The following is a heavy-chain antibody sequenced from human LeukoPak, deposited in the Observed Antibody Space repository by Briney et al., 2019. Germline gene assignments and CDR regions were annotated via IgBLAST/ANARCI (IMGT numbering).Heavy chain of an antibody. CDR1: GGSISGYY. Sequence: SETLSLTCTVSGGSISGYYWSWIRQPPGKGLEWIGYIYYSGSTNYNPSLKSRVTISVDTSKNQFSLKLSSVTAADTAVYYCASGSPSPMDVWGQGTTVTVSS. CDR2: IYYSGST. V-gene: IGHV4-59*01. J-gene: IGHJ6*02. D-gene: IGHD6-13*01. CDR3: ASGSPSPMDV.